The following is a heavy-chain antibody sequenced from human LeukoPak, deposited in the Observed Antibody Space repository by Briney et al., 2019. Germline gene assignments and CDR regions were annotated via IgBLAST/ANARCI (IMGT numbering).Heavy chain of an antibody. J-gene: IGHJ4*02. Sequence: ASVKVSCTASGYTFTGYYMHWVRQAPGQGLEWMGWINPNSGGTNYAQKFQGRVTMTRDTSISTAYMELSRLRSDDTAVYYCARDGSSSSALYYFDYWGQGTLVTVSS. CDR2: INPNSGGT. CDR3: ARDGSSSSALYYFDY. D-gene: IGHD6-6*01. V-gene: IGHV1-2*02. CDR1: GYTFTGYY.